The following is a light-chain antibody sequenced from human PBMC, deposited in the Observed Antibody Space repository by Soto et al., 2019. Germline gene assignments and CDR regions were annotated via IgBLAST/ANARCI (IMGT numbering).Light chain of an antibody. V-gene: IGKV1-9*01. J-gene: IGKJ5*01. Sequence: DIQLTQSPSFLSASVGDRVTITCRASQDISSYLAWYQQNPGKAPKLLIFAASSLQNGVPSRFSGSGSGTGFNPSITSLQPEDFAQSDCQQLNSYPFTVGRGTRLEIK. CDR3: QQLNSYPFT. CDR1: QDISSY. CDR2: AAS.